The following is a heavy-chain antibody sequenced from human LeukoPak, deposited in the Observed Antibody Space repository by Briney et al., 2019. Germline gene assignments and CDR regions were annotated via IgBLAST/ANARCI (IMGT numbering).Heavy chain of an antibody. CDR2: IYSGGST. V-gene: IGHV3-66*01. CDR1: GFTVSSNY. D-gene: IGHD3-22*01. Sequence: GGSLRLSCAASGFTVSSNYMSWVRQAPGKGLEWVSVIYSGGSTYYADSVKGRFTISRDNSKNTLYLQMNSLRAEDTAVYYCARGSAMYYYDSSGPLEYWSQGTLVTVSS. CDR3: ARGSAMYYYDSSGPLEY. J-gene: IGHJ4*02.